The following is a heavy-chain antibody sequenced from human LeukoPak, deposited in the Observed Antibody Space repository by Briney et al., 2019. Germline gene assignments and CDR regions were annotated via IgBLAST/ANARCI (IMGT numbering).Heavy chain of an antibody. CDR1: GFTVSSNY. V-gene: IGHV3-7*01. CDR2: IKQDGSEK. CDR3: ARDKEDYFDY. J-gene: IGHJ4*02. Sequence: PGGSLRLSCAASGFTVSSNYMSWVRQAPGKGLEWVANIKQDGSEKYYVDSVKGRFTISRDNAKNSLYLQMNSLRAEDTAVYYCARDKEDYFDYWGQGTLVTVSS.